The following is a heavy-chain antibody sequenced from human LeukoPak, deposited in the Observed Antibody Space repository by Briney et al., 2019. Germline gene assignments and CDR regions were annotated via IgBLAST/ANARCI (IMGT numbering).Heavy chain of an antibody. CDR2: IYYSGTT. Sequence: SETLSLTCTVSGVFISRNSFYWGWIRQPPGKGLEWIGSIYYSGTTYYNPSLKSRVTISVDTSKNQFSLKLSSVTAADTAVYYCARASGYCTNGVCYTQHHYYYGMDVWGQGTTVTVSS. CDR3: ARASGYCTNGVCYTQHHYYYGMDV. V-gene: IGHV4-39*07. CDR1: GVFISRNSFY. J-gene: IGHJ6*02. D-gene: IGHD2-8*01.